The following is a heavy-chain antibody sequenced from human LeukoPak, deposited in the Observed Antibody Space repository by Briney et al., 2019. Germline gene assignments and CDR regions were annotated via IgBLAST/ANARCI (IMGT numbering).Heavy chain of an antibody. D-gene: IGHD3-22*01. V-gene: IGHV3-21*01. CDR1: GFTFSSYS. J-gene: IGHJ4*02. CDR3: ARGYYDSSGYAGY. Sequence: GGSLRLACAASGFTFSSYSMNWVRQAPGKGLEWVSSISSSSSYIYYADSVKGRFTISRDNAKNSLYLQMNSLRAEDTAVYYCARGYYDSSGYAGYWGQGTLVTVSS. CDR2: ISSSSSYI.